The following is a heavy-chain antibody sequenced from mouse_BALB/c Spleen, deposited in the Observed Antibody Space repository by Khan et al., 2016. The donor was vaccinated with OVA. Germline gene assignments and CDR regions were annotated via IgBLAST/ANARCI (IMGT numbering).Heavy chain of an antibody. J-gene: IGHJ3*01. V-gene: IGHV1-9*01. CDR1: GYTFSSYW. CDR3: ARGGYGGFAF. Sequence: QVRLQQSGGDLMKPGASVKISCKATGYTFSSYWIEWVKQRPGHGLEWIGQIFPGSVSITYNEKFKGKATFTADTSSNTAYMQLSSLTSEDSAVCYCARGGYGGFAFWGQGTLVTVSA. CDR2: IFPGSVSI. D-gene: IGHD2-2*01.